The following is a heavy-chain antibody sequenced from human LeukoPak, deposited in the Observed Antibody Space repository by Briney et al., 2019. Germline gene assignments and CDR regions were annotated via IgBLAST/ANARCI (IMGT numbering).Heavy chain of an antibody. J-gene: IGHJ4*02. Sequence: GGSLRLSCAASGFTFSSYSMNWVRQAPGKGLEWVSYISSSSGTIYYADSVKGRFTIPRDNAENSLYLQMNSLRDEDTAVYYCARDLNLYDSSGYYPRWGQGTLVTVSS. V-gene: IGHV3-48*02. CDR2: ISSSSGTI. D-gene: IGHD3-22*01. CDR1: GFTFSSYS. CDR3: ARDLNLYDSSGYYPR.